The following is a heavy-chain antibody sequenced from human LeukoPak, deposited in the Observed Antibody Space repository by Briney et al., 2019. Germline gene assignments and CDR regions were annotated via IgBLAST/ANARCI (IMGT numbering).Heavy chain of an antibody. Sequence: GGSLRLSCAASGFTFDDYTMHWVRQAPGKGLEWVSLISWDGGSTYYADSVKGRFTISRDNSKNSLYLQMNSLRTEDTALYYCAKDMVGATRGAFDIWGQGTMVTVSS. D-gene: IGHD1-26*01. CDR1: GFTFDDYT. CDR2: ISWDGGST. V-gene: IGHV3-43*01. CDR3: AKDMVGATRGAFDI. J-gene: IGHJ3*02.